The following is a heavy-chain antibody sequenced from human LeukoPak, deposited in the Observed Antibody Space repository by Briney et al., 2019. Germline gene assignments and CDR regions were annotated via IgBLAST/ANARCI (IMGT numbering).Heavy chain of an antibody. V-gene: IGHV3-53*01. J-gene: IGHJ4*02. CDR1: GFTVSSNY. Sequence: GGSLRLSCAASGFTVSSNYMSWVRQAPGKGLEWVSVIYSGGSTYSVDSVKGRFTISRDKSKNTLYLQMNSLKAEDTAVYYCARAPDDFRGFLDYWGQGTLVTVSS. D-gene: IGHD4-23*01. CDR2: IYSGGST. CDR3: ARAPDDFRGFLDY.